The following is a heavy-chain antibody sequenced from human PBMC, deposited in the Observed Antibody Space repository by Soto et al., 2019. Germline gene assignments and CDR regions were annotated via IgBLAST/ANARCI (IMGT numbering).Heavy chain of an antibody. CDR1: GYTFTRYT. CDR2: INAGNGNT. D-gene: IGHD6-13*01. CDR3: ARVVSSFPFDY. Sequence: ASAQVSFKTSGYTFTRYTMNWVRQAPGQRLEWMGWINAGNGNTKYSQKFQGRVTITRDTSASTAYMELSSLRSEDTAVYYCARVVSSFPFDYWGQGTLVTVSS. J-gene: IGHJ4*02. V-gene: IGHV1-3*01.